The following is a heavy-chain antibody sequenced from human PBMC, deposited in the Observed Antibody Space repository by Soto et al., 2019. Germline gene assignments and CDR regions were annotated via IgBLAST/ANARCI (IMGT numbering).Heavy chain of an antibody. J-gene: IGHJ4*02. V-gene: IGHV3-48*02. D-gene: IGHD3-3*01. CDR2: ISSSSSTI. Sequence: GGALRLYCAASGFTFSSYSMNWVRQAPGKGLEWVSYISSSSSTIYYADSVKGRFTISRDNAKNSLYLQMNILRDEDTAVYYCARGLTYYDFLSGAYYFDYVGQGNL. CDR1: GFTFSSYS. CDR3: ARGLTYYDFLSGAYYFDY.